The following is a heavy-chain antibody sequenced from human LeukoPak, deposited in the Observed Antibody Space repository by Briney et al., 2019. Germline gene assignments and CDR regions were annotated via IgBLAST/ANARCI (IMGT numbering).Heavy chain of an antibody. D-gene: IGHD4-23*01. CDR1: GEPFSTYY. V-gene: IGHV4-34*01. CDR2: INQSGRT. Sequence: SETLSLTRAIYGEPFSTYYGIWIRQPPGKGLEWIGEINQSGRTNYNPSLKSRVTISVDTSKNQFSLKLKSVTAADTAVYYCARDGGSNNYWFDPWGQGMLVSVSS. J-gene: IGHJ5*02. CDR3: ARDGGSNNYWFDP.